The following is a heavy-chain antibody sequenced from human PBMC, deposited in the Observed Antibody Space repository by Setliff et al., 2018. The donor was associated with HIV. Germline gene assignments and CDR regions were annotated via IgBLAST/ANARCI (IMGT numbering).Heavy chain of an antibody. J-gene: IGHJ3*02. D-gene: IGHD5-18*01. CDR2: IYTSGST. CDR3: ARGVRGYSYALDAFDI. CDR1: GGSISSYY. V-gene: IGHV4-4*07. Sequence: ETLSLTCPVPGGSISSYYWSWIRQPAGKGLEWIGRIYTSGSTNYNPSLKSRVTISVDTFKNQFSLTLSSVTAADTAVYYCARGVRGYSYALDAFDIWGQGTMVTVSS.